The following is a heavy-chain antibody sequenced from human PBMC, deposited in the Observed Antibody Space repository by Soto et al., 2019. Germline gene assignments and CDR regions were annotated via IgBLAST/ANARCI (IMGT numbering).Heavy chain of an antibody. CDR3: AIAGTLTSEKGSYYDY. CDR1: SGSISSSNW. J-gene: IGHJ4*02. V-gene: IGHV4-4*02. CDR2: IYHSGST. D-gene: IGHD3-10*01. Sequence: QVQLQESGPGLVKPSGTLSLTCVVSSGSISSSNWWSWVRQPPGKGLEWIGEIYHSGSTNYNPSLKSRVTISVDKSKNQFSLNLSSGTAAVTAVYHCAIAGTLTSEKGSYYDYWGQGTLVTVSS.